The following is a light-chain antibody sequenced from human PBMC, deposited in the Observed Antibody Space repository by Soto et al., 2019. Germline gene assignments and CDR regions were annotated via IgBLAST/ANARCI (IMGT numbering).Light chain of an antibody. J-gene: IGKJ1*01. V-gene: IGKV1-8*01. CDR2: AAS. CDR3: QQYYSYPPWT. Sequence: AIRMTQSPSSLYASTGDRVTITCRASQGISSYLAWYQQNPGKAPKLLIYAASTLQSGVPSRFSGSGSGTDFTLTISCLQSEDFAPYYCQQYYSYPPWTFGQGTKVEIK. CDR1: QGISSY.